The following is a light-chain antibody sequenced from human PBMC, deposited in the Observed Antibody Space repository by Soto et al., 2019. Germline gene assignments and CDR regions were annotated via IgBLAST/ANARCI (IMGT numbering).Light chain of an antibody. J-gene: IGKJ1*01. Sequence: DIVLTQSPASLSLPPGERATLSCRASQSVSSSFLAWYQQKPGQAPRLLIYGASRRATGIADRFTGSGSGTDFTLTISRLEPEVFAVYYCQQYDSSLTFGLGAKVEIK. CDR2: GAS. V-gene: IGKV3-20*01. CDR3: QQYDSSLT. CDR1: QSVSSSF.